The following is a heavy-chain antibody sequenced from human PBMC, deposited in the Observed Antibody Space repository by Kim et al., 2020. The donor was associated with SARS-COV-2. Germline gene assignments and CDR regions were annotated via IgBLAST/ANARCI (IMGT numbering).Heavy chain of an antibody. D-gene: IGHD3-9*01. CDR3: ARDPDYDILTGYSKTDY. V-gene: IGHV1-3*01. Sequence: ASVKVSCKASGYTFTSYAMHWVRQAPGQRLEWMGWINAGNGNTKYSQKFQGRVTITRDTSASTAYMELSSLRSEDTAVYYCARDPDYDILTGYSKTDYWGQGTLVTVSS. J-gene: IGHJ4*02. CDR1: GYTFTSYA. CDR2: INAGNGNT.